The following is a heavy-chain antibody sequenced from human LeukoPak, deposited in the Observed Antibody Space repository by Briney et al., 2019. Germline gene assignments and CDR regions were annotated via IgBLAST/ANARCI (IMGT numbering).Heavy chain of an antibody. CDR3: ARDPGRLGFGDQNWFDP. CDR1: GDTFGSYA. D-gene: IGHD3-10*01. CDR2: IIPIFGTA. V-gene: IGHV1-69*05. J-gene: IGHJ5*02. Sequence: SVKVSCKSSGDTFGSYAINWLRQAPGQGLEWMGGIIPIFGTANYAQKFQGRVAITTDESTSTAYMELSSLRSEDTAVYYCARDPGRLGFGDQNWFDPWGQGTLVTVSS.